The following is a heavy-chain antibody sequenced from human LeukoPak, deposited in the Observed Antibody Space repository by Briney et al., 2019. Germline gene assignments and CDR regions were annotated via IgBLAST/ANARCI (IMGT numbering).Heavy chain of an antibody. J-gene: IGHJ4*02. V-gene: IGHV4-39*07. CDR2: IYDSGST. CDR1: GGSISSSTYY. CDR3: GRDKTKWDY. Sequence: SETLSLTCTVSGGSISSSTYYWGWIRQPPGKGLQWIGSIYDSGSTYSNPSLKGRLTISVDTSKNQFSLRLSSVTAVDTAVYYCGRDKTKWDYWGQGTLITVSS. D-gene: IGHD2-8*01.